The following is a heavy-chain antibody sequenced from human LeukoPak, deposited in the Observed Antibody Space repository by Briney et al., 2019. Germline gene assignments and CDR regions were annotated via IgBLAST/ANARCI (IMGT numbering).Heavy chain of an antibody. J-gene: IGHJ3*02. V-gene: IGHV4-61*02. Sequence: SETLSLTCTVSGGSISSGSYYWSRIRQPAGKGLEWIGRIYTSGSTNYIPSLKSRVTISVDTSKNQFSLKLSSVTAADTAVYYCARVRIAAAYDAFDIWGQGTMVTVSS. CDR3: ARVRIAAAYDAFDI. CDR1: GGSISSGSYY. D-gene: IGHD6-13*01. CDR2: IYTSGST.